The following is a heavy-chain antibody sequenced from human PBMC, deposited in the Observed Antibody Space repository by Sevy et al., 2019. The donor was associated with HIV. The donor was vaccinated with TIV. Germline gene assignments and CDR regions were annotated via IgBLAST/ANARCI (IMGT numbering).Heavy chain of an antibody. CDR2: IRQDGSGK. CDR3: SKSYFGSGTSYGMDL. Sequence: GGSLRLSCAASEFTFRNFWMSWVRQAPGKGLEWVANIRQDGSGKYYVDSVRGRFTISRDNAKNSLFLQLNSLRADDTDIYYCSKSYFGSGTSYGMDLWGRGTTVTVSS. D-gene: IGHD3-10*01. J-gene: IGHJ6*02. CDR1: EFTFRNFW. V-gene: IGHV3-7*01.